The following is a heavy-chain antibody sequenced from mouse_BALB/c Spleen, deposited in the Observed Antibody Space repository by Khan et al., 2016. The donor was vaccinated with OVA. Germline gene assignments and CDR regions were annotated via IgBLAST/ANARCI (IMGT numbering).Heavy chain of an antibody. V-gene: IGHV5-6-3*01. J-gene: IGHJ4*01. CDR3: ARQRETLDY. Sequence: EVELVESGGGLVQPGESLKLSCAASGFTFRNYGMSWVRQSPDKRLELVATIHTNGDNTYYLHSVKGRFTISRDNAKNTLYLQMSSVKSEETALDYCARQRETLDYWGQGTSVTVAS. CDR2: IHTNGDNT. CDR1: GFTFRNYG.